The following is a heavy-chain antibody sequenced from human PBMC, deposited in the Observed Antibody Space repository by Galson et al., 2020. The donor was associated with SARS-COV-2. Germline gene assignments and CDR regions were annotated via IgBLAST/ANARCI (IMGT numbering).Heavy chain of an antibody. J-gene: IGHJ4*01. CDR1: GGSISSSRYY. Sequence: SETLSLTCTVSGGSISSSRYYWGWIRQPPGKGLEWIGSTLYSGTTYYNPSLKSRVTVSVDTSKNQFSLKLSSVTASDTSIYYCARLFNTGTYVGGQLDHWGHGALVTVSS. D-gene: IGHD1-7*01. CDR2: TLYSGTT. V-gene: IGHV4-39*01. CDR3: ARLFNTGTYVGGQLDH.